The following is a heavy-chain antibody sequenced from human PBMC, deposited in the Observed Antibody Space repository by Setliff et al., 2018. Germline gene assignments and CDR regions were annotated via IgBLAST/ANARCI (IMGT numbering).Heavy chain of an antibody. CDR2: INPKNGDI. Sequence: VSCKASGYTFTSYDINWVRQATGQGLEWMGWINPKNGDIFYAPKFAGRVTMTRDTPISTVYMELSLLTSDDTAVYFCARRDGRSGYLGFDLWGHGSLVTVSS. CDR3: ARRDGRSGYLGFDL. J-gene: IGHJ4*01. CDR1: GYTFTSYD. V-gene: IGHV1-2*07. D-gene: IGHD3-22*01.